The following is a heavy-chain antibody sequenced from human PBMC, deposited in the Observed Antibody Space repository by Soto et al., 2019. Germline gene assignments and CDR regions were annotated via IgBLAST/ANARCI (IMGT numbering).Heavy chain of an antibody. J-gene: IGHJ3*02. CDR3: AREGYSSGKAGCFDI. D-gene: IGHD6-19*01. Sequence: EVQVLESGGGLVQPGGSLRLSCAASGFTFSSYAMAWVRQAPGQGLEWVSAISGGSERTHYADSVEGRFTISRDNSRNPLHVQMNNLRAEDTAVYYCAREGYSSGKAGCFDIWGQGTMVAVTS. CDR1: GFTFSSYA. CDR2: ISGGSERT. V-gene: IGHV3-23*01.